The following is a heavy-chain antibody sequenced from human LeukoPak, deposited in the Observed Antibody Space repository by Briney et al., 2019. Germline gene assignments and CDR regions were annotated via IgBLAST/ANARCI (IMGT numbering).Heavy chain of an antibody. CDR3: AKGAKLWKTYYFDY. J-gene: IGHJ4*02. Sequence: GGSLRLSCAASGFTFRSYAMSWVRQAPGKGLEWVSGISGPGDSTYYADSVKGRFTISRDKSKNTLYLQMNSLRAEDTAVYYCAKGAKLWKTYYFDYWGQGTLVTVSS. CDR1: GFTFRSYA. D-gene: IGHD5-18*01. V-gene: IGHV3-23*01. CDR2: ISGPGDST.